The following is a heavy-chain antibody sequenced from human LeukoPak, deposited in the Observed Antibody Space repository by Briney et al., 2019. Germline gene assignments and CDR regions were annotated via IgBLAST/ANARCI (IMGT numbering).Heavy chain of an antibody. D-gene: IGHD6-19*01. V-gene: IGHV3-23*01. CDR2: ISGSGGTT. CDR1: GLTFSSYA. Sequence: GRSLRLSCAASGLTFSSYAMSWVRQAPGKGLEWVSAISGSGGTTKYADSVKGRFTISRDNSKNTLYLQMNSLRGEDTALYYCAKALSAWYNFDYWGQGTLVTVSS. CDR3: AKALSAWYNFDY. J-gene: IGHJ4*02.